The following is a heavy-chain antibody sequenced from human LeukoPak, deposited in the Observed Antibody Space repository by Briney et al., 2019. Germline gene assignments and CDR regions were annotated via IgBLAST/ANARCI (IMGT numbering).Heavy chain of an antibody. J-gene: IGHJ4*02. Sequence: ASVKVSCKASGYTFTSYYMHWVRQAPGQGLEWMGIINPSGGSTSYAQKFQGRVTMTRDTSTSTVYMELSSLRSEDTAVYYCARAHCSGGSCYSMARGPQLCHFDYWGQGTLVTVSS. CDR1: GYTFTSYY. D-gene: IGHD2-15*01. V-gene: IGHV1-46*03. CDR2: INPSGGST. CDR3: ARAHCSGGSCYSMARGPQLCHFDY.